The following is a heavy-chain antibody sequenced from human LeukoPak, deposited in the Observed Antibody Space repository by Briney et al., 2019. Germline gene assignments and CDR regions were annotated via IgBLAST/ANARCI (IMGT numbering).Heavy chain of an antibody. V-gene: IGHV3-21*01. CDR2: ISSSSSYI. J-gene: IGHJ4*02. Sequence: PGGSLRLPCAASGFTFSSYSMNWVRQAPGKGLEWVSSISSSSSYIYYADSVKGRFTISRDNAKNSLYLQMNSLRAEDTAVYYCARLGKQQLGHFDYWGQGTLVTVSS. CDR3: ARLGKQQLGHFDY. CDR1: GFTFSSYS. D-gene: IGHD6-13*01.